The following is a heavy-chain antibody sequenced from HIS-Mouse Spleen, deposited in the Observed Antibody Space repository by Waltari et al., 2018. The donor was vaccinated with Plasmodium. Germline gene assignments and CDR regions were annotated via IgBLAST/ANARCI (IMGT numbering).Heavy chain of an antibody. V-gene: IGHV3-30-3*01. J-gene: IGHJ5*02. D-gene: IGHD5-12*01. CDR1: GFTLSSYA. Sequence: QVQLVESGGGVVQPGRSRRLSCAAFGFTLSSYAMHWFRQAPGKGLEWVAVISYDGSNKYYADSVKGRFTISRDNSKNTLYLQMNSLRAEDTAVYYCAREDGGGIVATITRVADWFDPWGQGTLVTVSS. CDR3: AREDGGGIVATITRVADWFDP. CDR2: ISYDGSNK.